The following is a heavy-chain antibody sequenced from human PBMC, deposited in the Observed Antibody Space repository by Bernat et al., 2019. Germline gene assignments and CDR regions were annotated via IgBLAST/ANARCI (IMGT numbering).Heavy chain of an antibody. V-gene: IGHV3-11*06. CDR1: GFTFSDYY. CDR2: ISSSGAYT. Sequence: QELLEESGGDLVNPGGSLRLSCTAYGFTFSDYYMSWIRQAPGRGLEWISYISSSGAYTNYADSVEDRFTISRDNAKKSLYLQMNSLRAEDTAVYYCARDGDYYDSSGYDSRYYFDYWGQGTLVTVSS. J-gene: IGHJ4*02. CDR3: ARDGDYYDSSGYDSRYYFDY. D-gene: IGHD3-22*01.